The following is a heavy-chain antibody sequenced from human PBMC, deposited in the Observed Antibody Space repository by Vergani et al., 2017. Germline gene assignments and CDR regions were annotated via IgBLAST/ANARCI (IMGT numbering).Heavy chain of an antibody. Sequence: QVQLQESGPGLLKPSQTLSLTCTVSGDSISSDNLYWHWLRQSAGKGLEWIGRIYTSGATNYNPSLRSRAIMSVDASKKQFSLKLTSVTAADTAVYYCARDGGEYDKDALDVWGQGTKVTVTS. D-gene: IGHD2-21*01. V-gene: IGHV4-61*02. CDR2: IYTSGAT. CDR3: ARDGGEYDKDALDV. CDR1: GDSISSDNLY. J-gene: IGHJ3*01.